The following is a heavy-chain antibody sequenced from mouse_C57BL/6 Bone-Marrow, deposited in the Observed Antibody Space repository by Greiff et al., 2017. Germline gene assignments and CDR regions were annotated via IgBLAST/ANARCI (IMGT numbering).Heavy chain of an antibody. D-gene: IGHD2-3*01. V-gene: IGHV1-81*01. CDR1: GYTFTSYG. J-gene: IGHJ1*03. CDR3: ARFPDGYYWGYWYFDV. Sequence: QVQLQQSGAELARPGASVKLSCKASGYTFTSYGISWVKQRTGQGLEWIGEIYPRSGNTYYNEKFKGKATLTADKSSSTAYMELRSLTSDDSAVYFWARFPDGYYWGYWYFDVWGKGTTVTGSS. CDR2: IYPRSGNT.